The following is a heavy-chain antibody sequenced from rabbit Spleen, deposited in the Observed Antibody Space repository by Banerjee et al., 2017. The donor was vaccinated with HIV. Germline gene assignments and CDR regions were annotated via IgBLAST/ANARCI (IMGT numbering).Heavy chain of an antibody. J-gene: IGHJ4*01. CDR1: GIDFSTNFY. D-gene: IGHD8-1*01. CDR3: ARDGAGGSYFAL. Sequence: QSLEESGGGLVQPEGSLTLTCKASGIDFSTNFYMCWVRQAPGKGLEWIGCIGTGSGSTYYATWAKGRFTISKTSSTTVTLQMTSLTAADTATYFCARDGAGGSYFALWGQGTLVTVS. V-gene: IGHV1S40*01. CDR2: IGTGSGST.